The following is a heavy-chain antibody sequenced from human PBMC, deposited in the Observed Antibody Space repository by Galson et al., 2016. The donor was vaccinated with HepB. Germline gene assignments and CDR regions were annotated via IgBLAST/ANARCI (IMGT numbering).Heavy chain of an antibody. D-gene: IGHD6-19*01. J-gene: IGHJ6*02. CDR1: GYTFTNRR. V-gene: IGHV5-51*01. CDR3: AIMGSRGWYQYYYGMDT. Sequence: QSGAEVKKPGESLKISCKAFGYTFTNRRIGRVRQMPGKGLEWMGIIYPGGSDTTYSSSFQGQVTISVDKSINTAYLQWSSLKASDTAMYYCAIMGSRGWYQYYYGMDTWGQGTTVTVSS. CDR2: IYPGGSDT.